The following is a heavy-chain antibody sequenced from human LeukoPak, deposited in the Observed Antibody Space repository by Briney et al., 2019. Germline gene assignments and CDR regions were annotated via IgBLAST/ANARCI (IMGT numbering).Heavy chain of an antibody. J-gene: IGHJ4*02. D-gene: IGHD3-22*01. Sequence: GGSLRLSCAASGFTFSSYAMSWVRQAPGKGLEWVSAISGSGGSTYYADSVKGRFTISRDNSKNTLYLQMNSLRAEDTAVYYCARDQYYYDSSGYLMVYWGQGTLVTVSS. V-gene: IGHV3-23*01. CDR2: ISGSGGST. CDR1: GFTFSSYA. CDR3: ARDQYYYDSSGYLMVY.